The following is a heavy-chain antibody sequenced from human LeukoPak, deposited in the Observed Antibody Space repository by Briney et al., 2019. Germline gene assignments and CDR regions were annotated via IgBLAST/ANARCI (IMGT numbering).Heavy chain of an antibody. CDR2: ISYDGSNK. J-gene: IGHJ4*02. V-gene: IGHV3-30-3*01. CDR1: GFTFSYYA. Sequence: GGSLRLSCTASGFTFSYYAMHWVRQAPGKGLEWVAVISYDGSNKYYADSVKGRFTISRDNSKNTLYLQMNSLRAEDTAVYYCARDKGLRFLEWLLWDWGQGTLVTVSS. D-gene: IGHD3-3*01. CDR3: ARDKGLRFLEWLLWD.